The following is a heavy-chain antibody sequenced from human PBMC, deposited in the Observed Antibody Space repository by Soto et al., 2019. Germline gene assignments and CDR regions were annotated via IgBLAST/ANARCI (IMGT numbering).Heavy chain of an antibody. CDR3: ARARRDPFNIPRFDY. Sequence: SETLSLTCTVSGGSISSYYWSWIRQPPGKGLEWIGYIYYSGSTNYNPSLKSRVTISVDTSKNQFSLKLSSVTAADTAVHYCARARRDPFNIPRFDYWGQGTLVTVSS. CDR1: GGSISSYY. V-gene: IGHV4-59*01. CDR2: IYYSGST. J-gene: IGHJ4*02.